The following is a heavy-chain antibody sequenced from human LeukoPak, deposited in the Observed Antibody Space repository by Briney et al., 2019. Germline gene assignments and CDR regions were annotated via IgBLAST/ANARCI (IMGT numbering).Heavy chain of an antibody. Sequence: PGGSLRLSCAASGFTFSSYAMSWVRQAPGKGLEWVSAISGRGGSTYYADSVKGRFTISRDNSKNTLYLQMNSLRAEDTAVYYCAKDFGGGFDDFWSGYSLGVAFDIWGQGTMVTVSS. V-gene: IGHV3-23*01. J-gene: IGHJ3*02. CDR1: GFTFSSYA. CDR2: ISGRGGST. D-gene: IGHD3-3*01. CDR3: AKDFGGGFDDFWSGYSLGVAFDI.